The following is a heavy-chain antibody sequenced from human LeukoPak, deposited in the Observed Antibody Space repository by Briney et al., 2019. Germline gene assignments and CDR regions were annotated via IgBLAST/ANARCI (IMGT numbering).Heavy chain of an antibody. CDR1: GGSFSGYY. CDR2: INHSGST. J-gene: IGHJ4*02. D-gene: IGHD3-22*01. Sequence: SETLSLTCAVYGGSFSGYYWSWIRQPPGKGLEWIGEINHSGSTNYNPSLKSRVTISVDTSKNQFSLKLSSVTAADTAVYYCARADYYDSSGYYGWGQGTLVTVSS. CDR3: ARADYYDSSGYYG. V-gene: IGHV4-34*01.